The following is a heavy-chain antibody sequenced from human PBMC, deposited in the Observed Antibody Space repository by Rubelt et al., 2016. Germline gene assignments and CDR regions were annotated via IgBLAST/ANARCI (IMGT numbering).Heavy chain of an antibody. Sequence: ESGGGLVQPGGSLRLSCAVSGFTVSSTYMNWVRQPPGQGLEWVAGINWNGGSIGYADAVKGRFTISSDSAKSSMYLQMNSLSAEDKALYYCAKGGYGSGNGGIDYWGQGTLVTVSS. CDR1: GFTVSSTY. CDR3: AKGGYGSGNGGIDY. D-gene: IGHD3-10*01. CDR2: INWNGGSI. V-gene: IGHV3-20*04. J-gene: IGHJ4*02.